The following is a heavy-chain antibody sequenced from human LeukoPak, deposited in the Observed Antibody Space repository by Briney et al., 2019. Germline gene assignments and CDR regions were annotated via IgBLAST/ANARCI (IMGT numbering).Heavy chain of an antibody. V-gene: IGHV3-48*01. CDR3: ARDMYFDY. J-gene: IGHJ4*02. Sequence: GRSLRLSCAASGFTFSSYAMYWVRQAPGKGLEWVSYISSSSSTIYYADSVKGRFTISRDNAKNSLYLQMNSLRAEDTAVYYCARDMYFDYWGQGTLVTVSS. CDR1: GFTFSSYA. CDR2: ISSSSSTI.